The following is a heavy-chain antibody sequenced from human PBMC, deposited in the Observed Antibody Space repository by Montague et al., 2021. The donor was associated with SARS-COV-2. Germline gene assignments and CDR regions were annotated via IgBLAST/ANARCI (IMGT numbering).Heavy chain of an antibody. CDR3: TRGAPGY. CDR1: GGSFSDYK. V-gene: IGHV4-34*01. J-gene: IGHJ4*02. CDR2: ISHSGSA. Sequence: SETLSLTCAVSGGSFSDYKWTWIRQSPGKGLEWLGHISHSGSANYNPSLKSRVTISVDTAKNQFSLKLTSVTVADTAVYYCTRGAPGYWGQGTLVTVSS.